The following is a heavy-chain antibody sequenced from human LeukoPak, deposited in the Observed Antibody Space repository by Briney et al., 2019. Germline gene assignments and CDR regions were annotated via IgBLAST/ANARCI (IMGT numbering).Heavy chain of an antibody. D-gene: IGHD3-10*01. V-gene: IGHV4-59*01. Sequence: SETLSLTCTVSGGSISSYYWSWIRQPPGKGLEWIGYIYYSGSTNYNPSLKSRVTISVDTSKNQFSLKLSSVTAADTAVYYCARDSGPYISPGFDYWGQGTLVTVSS. CDR2: IYYSGST. CDR3: ARDSGPYISPGFDY. CDR1: GGSISSYY. J-gene: IGHJ4*02.